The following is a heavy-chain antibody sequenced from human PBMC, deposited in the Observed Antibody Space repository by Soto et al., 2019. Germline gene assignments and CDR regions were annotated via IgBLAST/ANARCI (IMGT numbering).Heavy chain of an antibody. J-gene: IGHJ4*02. V-gene: IGHV3-33*01. CDR1: GFTFSSYG. CDR2: IWYDGSNK. D-gene: IGHD5-18*01. CDR3: ARGSDVDTAMATFDY. Sequence: QVQLVESGGGVVQPGRSLRLSCAASGFTFSSYGMHWVRQAPGKGLEWVAVIWYDGSNKYYADSVKGRFTISRDNSKNTLYLQMNSLRAEDTAVYYCARGSDVDTAMATFDYWSQGTLVTVSS.